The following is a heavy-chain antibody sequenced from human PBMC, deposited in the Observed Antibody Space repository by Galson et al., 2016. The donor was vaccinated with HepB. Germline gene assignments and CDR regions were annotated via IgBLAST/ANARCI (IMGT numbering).Heavy chain of an antibody. J-gene: IGHJ4*02. CDR1: GYIFSNYG. CDR3: ARPDASNYYFDF. D-gene: IGHD3-10*01. Sequence: SVKVSCKASGYIFSNYGMNWVRQAPGQGLEWMGGIISIFGPAYYAQKFQGAVTITADESTSTVYMELSSLRTEDTAVYFCARPDASNYYFDFWGQGTLVAVSS. CDR2: IISIFGPA. V-gene: IGHV1-69*13.